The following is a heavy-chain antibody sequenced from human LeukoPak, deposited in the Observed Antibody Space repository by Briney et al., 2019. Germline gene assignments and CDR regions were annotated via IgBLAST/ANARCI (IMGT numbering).Heavy chain of an antibody. CDR3: TKDFGPEVGTTDY. J-gene: IGHJ4*02. CDR1: GFTFHDHA. CDR2: INWNSASM. D-gene: IGHD1-26*01. V-gene: IGHV3-9*01. Sequence: GGSLRLSCAASGFTFHDHAMHWFRQAPGKGLEWVSGINWNSASMGYADSVKGRFTISRDNAKNPLYLQMNSLRVEDTALYYCTKDFGPEVGTTDYWGQGTLVTVSS.